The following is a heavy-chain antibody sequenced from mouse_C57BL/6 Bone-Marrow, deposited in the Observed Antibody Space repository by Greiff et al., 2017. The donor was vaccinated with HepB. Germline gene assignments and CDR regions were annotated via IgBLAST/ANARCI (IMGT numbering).Heavy chain of an antibody. CDR2: ISSGGSYT. V-gene: IGHV5-6*01. Sequence: EVMLVESGGDLVKPGGFLKLSCAASGFTFSSYGMSWVRQTPDKRLEWVATISSGGSYTYYPDSVKGRFTISRDNAKNTLYLQMSSLKSEDTAMYYCARHDKAMDYWGQGTSVTVSS. J-gene: IGHJ4*01. CDR1: GFTFSSYG. CDR3: ARHDKAMDY.